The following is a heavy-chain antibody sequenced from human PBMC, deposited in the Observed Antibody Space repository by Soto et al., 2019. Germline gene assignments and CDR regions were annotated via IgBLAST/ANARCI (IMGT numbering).Heavy chain of an antibody. CDR2: ISSSGSTI. D-gene: IGHD1-1*01. CDR3: ARANERRDYYYYMDV. J-gene: IGHJ6*03. V-gene: IGHV3-11*01. Sequence: GALRLSCAASGFTFSDYYMSWIRQAPGKGLEWVSYISSSGSTIYYADSVKGRFTISRDNAKNSLYLQMNSLRAEDTAVYYCARANERRDYYYYMDVWGKGTTVTVSS. CDR1: GFTFSDYY.